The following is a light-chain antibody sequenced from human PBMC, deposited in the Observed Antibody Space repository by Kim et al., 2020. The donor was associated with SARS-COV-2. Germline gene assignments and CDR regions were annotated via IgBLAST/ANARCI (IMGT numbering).Light chain of an antibody. Sequence: EIVLTQSPGTLSLSPGERGTLSCRASQSVSRSYLAWYQQKPGQAPRLLIYGASSRATGIPDRFSGSGSGTDFTLTISRLEPEDFAVYYCQQYGSSPYTFGQATKLEIK. CDR1: QSVSRSY. CDR3: QQYGSSPYT. J-gene: IGKJ2*01. CDR2: GAS. V-gene: IGKV3-20*01.